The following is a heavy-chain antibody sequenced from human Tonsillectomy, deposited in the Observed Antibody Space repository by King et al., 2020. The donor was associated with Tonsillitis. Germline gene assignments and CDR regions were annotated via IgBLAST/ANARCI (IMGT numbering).Heavy chain of an antibody. CDR3: ARDRSHFWSGYHDY. Sequence: VQLVESGGGLVQPGGSLRLSCAASGFTFSSYWMSWVRQAPGKGLEWVANIKQDGSEKYYVDSVKGRFTISRDNAKNSLYLQMNSLRAEDTAVYYCARDRSHFWSGYHDYWGQGTLVTVSS. CDR1: GFTFSSYW. D-gene: IGHD3-3*02. J-gene: IGHJ4*02. V-gene: IGHV3-7*03. CDR2: IKQDGSEK.